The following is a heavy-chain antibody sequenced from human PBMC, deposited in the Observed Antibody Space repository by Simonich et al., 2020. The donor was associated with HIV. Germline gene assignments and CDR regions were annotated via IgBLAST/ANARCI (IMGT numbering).Heavy chain of an antibody. V-gene: IGHV4-34*01. J-gene: IGHJ4*02. CDR2: INHSGST. D-gene: IGHD3-10*01. CDR3: ARESTLRSYYYGSGSGLGY. CDR1: GGSFSGYY. Sequence: QVQLQQWGAGLLKPSETLSLTCAVYGGSFSGYYWIWIRQAPGKGLEWIGEINHSGSTTDNPSLKRRVTISVDTSKKQFSLKLSSVTAADTAVYYCARESTLRSYYYGSGSGLGYWGQGTLVTVSS.